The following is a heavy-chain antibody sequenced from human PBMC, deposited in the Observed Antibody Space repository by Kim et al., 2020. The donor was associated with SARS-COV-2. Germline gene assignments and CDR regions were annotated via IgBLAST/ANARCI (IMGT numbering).Heavy chain of an antibody. V-gene: IGHV6-1*01. CDR1: GDSVSSNSAA. CDR3: ARDWGWQLGPGSAFDI. Sequence: SQTLSLTCAISGDSVSSNSAAWNWIRQSPSRGLEWLGRTYYRSKWYNDYAVSVKSRITINPDTSKNQFSLQLNSVTPEDTAVYYCARDWGWQLGPGSAFDIWGQGTMVTVSS. J-gene: IGHJ3*02. CDR2: TYYRSKWYN. D-gene: IGHD6-6*01.